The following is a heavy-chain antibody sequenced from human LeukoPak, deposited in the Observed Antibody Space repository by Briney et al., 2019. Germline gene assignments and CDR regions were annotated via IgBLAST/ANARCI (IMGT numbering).Heavy chain of an antibody. D-gene: IGHD3-10*01. J-gene: IGHJ4*02. CDR3: ARSQNYYGSGDY. V-gene: IGHV4-61*03. Sequence: SETLSLTCTVSGDSVSNGNYYWSWLRQPPGKALEWIGYIYYTGKTYYNPSLEGRVTILVGASRNHFSVKLSSVTAADTAVYYCARSQNYYGSGDYWSQGTLVTVSS. CDR1: GDSVSNGNYY. CDR2: IYYTGKT.